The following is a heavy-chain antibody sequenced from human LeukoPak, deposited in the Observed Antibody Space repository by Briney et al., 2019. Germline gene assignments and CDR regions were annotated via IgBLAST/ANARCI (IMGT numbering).Heavy chain of an antibody. D-gene: IGHD2-15*01. CDR2: ISAYNGNT. J-gene: IGHJ6*03. CDR3: ARGTLGYCSGGSCYEYYYYMDV. CDR1: GYSFTSYG. Sequence: PGESLKISCKGSGYSFTSYGISWVRQAPGQGLEWMGWISAYNGNTNYAQKLQGRVTMTTDTSTSTAYMELRSLRSDDTAVYYCARGTLGYCSGGSCYEYYYYMDVWGKGTTVTISS. V-gene: IGHV1-18*01.